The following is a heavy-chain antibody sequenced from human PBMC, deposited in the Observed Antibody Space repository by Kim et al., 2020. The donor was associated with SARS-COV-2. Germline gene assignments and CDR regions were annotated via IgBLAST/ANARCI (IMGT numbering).Heavy chain of an antibody. CDR3: ARTHYGDYV. CDR1: GFTFSTYW. CDR2: INQGGTEK. V-gene: IGHV3-7*01. J-gene: IGHJ4*02. D-gene: IGHD4-17*01. Sequence: GGSLRLSCAASGFTFSTYWMTWVRQAPGKGLEWVANINQGGTEKYYVDSVKGRFTISRDNAKNSLFLYVNSLRVEDTAVYYCARTHYGDYVWGQGTLVTVSS.